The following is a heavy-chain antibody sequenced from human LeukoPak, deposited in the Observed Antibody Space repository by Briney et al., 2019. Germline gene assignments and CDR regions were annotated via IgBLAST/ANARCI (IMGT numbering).Heavy chain of an antibody. CDR3: ARDRVGGIVVVVMSSGMDV. D-gene: IGHD2-15*01. V-gene: IGHV3-30-3*01. CDR1: GFTFSSYA. CDR2: ISYDGSNK. J-gene: IGHJ6*02. Sequence: GRSLRLSCAASGFTFSSYAMHWVRQAPGKGLEWVAVISYDGSNKYYADSVKGRFTISRDNSKNTLYLQMNSLRAEDTAVYYCARDRVGGIVVVVMSSGMDVWGQGTTVTVSS.